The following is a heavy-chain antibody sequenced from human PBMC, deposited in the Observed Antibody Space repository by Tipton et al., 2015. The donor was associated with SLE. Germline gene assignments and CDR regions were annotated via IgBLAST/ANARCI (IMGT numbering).Heavy chain of an antibody. D-gene: IGHD6-19*01. CDR2: INTSGTT. CDR3: ARSHSSGRDYYYYMDV. V-gene: IGHV4-59*10. Sequence: TLSLTCAVQDGSFSGYYWSWIRQPPGRGLEWIGRINTSGTTNYNPSLKSRVTISLDTSRNHFSLRLSSVTAADTAVYYCARSHSSGRDYYYYMDVWGKGTTVTVSS. CDR1: DGSFSGYY. J-gene: IGHJ6*03.